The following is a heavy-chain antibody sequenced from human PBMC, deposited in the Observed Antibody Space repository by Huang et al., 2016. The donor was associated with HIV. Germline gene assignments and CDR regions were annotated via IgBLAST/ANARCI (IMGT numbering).Heavy chain of an antibody. J-gene: IGHJ3*02. Sequence: QVQLQQWGAGLLKPSETLSLTCAVYGGSFSGYYWGGIRQSPGKGLEWIGEINHSGSTNYNPSLKSRLTISVDTSKNQFSRKLSSVTAADTAVYYCARERMMSWLDDHDAFDIWGQGTMVTVSS. CDR1: GGSFSGYY. CDR2: INHSGST. CDR3: ARERMMSWLDDHDAFDI. D-gene: IGHD1-1*01. V-gene: IGHV4-34*01.